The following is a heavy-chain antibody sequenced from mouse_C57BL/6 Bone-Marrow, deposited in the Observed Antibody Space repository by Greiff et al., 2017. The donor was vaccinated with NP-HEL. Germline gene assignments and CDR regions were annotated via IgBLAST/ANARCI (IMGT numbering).Heavy chain of an antibody. CDR3: ATYYYGRGNWYFDV. V-gene: IGHV2-6*01. CDR1: GFSLTSYG. CDR2: IWGVGST. D-gene: IGHD1-1*01. J-gene: IGHJ1*03. Sequence: VKLMESGPGLVAPSQSLSITCTVSGFSLTSYGVDWVRQSPGKGLEWLGVIWGVGSTNYNSALKSRLSISKDNSKSQVFLKMNSLQTDDTAMYYCATYYYGRGNWYFDVWGTGPTVTVSS.